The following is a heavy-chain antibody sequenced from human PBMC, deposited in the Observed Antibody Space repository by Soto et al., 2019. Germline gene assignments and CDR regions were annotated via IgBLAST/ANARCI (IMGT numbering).Heavy chain of an antibody. D-gene: IGHD6-13*01. CDR1: GGTFSGYA. Sequence: SVKVSCKASGGTFSGYAIGWVRQAPGQGLEWMGGIIPIFGTANYAQKFQGRVTITADESTSTAYMELSSLRSEDTAVYYCARNDPIAAAGQIGFDYWGQGTLVTVSS. V-gene: IGHV1-69*13. CDR3: ARNDPIAAAGQIGFDY. CDR2: IIPIFGTA. J-gene: IGHJ4*02.